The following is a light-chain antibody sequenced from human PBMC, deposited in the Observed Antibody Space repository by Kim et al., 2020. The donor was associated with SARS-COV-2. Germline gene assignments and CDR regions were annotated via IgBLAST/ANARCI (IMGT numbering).Light chain of an antibody. CDR3: QSYDSSNHDVV. CDR1: TGSIASNY. Sequence: LTLSCTRGTGSIASNYMQWYQRRTGSAPTTVIYEDNHRPSGVPGRFSGSIDSSSNSASLAISGLKTEDEADYYCQSYDSSNHDVVFGGGTQLTVL. J-gene: IGLJ2*01. V-gene: IGLV6-57*03. CDR2: EDN.